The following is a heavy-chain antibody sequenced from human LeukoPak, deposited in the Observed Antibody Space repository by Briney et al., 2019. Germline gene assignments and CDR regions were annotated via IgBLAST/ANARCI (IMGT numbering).Heavy chain of an antibody. D-gene: IGHD4-11*01. V-gene: IGHV1-18*01. CDR1: GCTFTSYG. CDR2: ISAYNGNT. CDR3: ARDQGLQSPDYFDY. Sequence: ASVKVSCKASGCTFTSYGISWVRQAPGQGLEWMGWISAYNGNTNYAQKLQGRVTMTTDTSTSTAYMELRSLRSDDTAVYYCARDQGLQSPDYFDYWGQGTLVTVSS. J-gene: IGHJ4*02.